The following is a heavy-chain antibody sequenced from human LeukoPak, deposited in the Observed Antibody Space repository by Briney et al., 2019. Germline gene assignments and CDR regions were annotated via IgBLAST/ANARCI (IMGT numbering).Heavy chain of an antibody. Sequence: SETLSLTCTVSGASMSSYYWNWIRQPPGKGLEWIGYVYYNGSTNFNASLQSRVSISIDTSKKQFSLKLDSLTAADTAVYYCARWSRWIGGYSFRGFDYWGQGSRVTVSS. J-gene: IGHJ4*02. CDR2: VYYNGST. CDR3: ARWSRWIGGYSFRGFDY. D-gene: IGHD4-23*01. CDR1: GASMSSYY. V-gene: IGHV4-59*01.